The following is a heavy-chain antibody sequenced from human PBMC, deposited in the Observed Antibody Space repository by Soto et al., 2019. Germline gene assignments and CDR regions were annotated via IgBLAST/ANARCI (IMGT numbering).Heavy chain of an antibody. Sequence: GGSLRLSCAASGFTFDDYAMHWVRQAPGKGLEWVSGISWNSGSIGYADSVKGRFTISRDNAKNSLYLQMNSLRAEDTALYYCAKSGDPYYYYYMDVWGKGTTVTVS. V-gene: IGHV3-9*01. CDR3: AKSGDPYYYYYMDV. CDR2: ISWNSGSI. D-gene: IGHD4-17*01. CDR1: GFTFDDYA. J-gene: IGHJ6*03.